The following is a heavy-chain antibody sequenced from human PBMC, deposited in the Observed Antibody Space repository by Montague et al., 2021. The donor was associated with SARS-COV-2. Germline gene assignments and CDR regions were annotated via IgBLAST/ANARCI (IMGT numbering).Heavy chain of an antibody. CDR1: GGSLSGYY. CDR3: ASGIYPSGSYYNRYYYGLNI. V-gene: IGHV4-34*01. J-gene: IGHJ6*02. Sequence: SETLSLTCAVYGGSLSGYYWSWIRQPPEKGLEWIGEINHSANTKYYPSLKSPVTISIDTSKNQFSRKMTSVTAADTATYYCASGIYPSGSYYNRYYYGLNIWGPGTTVIVSS. D-gene: IGHD3-10*01. CDR2: INHSANT.